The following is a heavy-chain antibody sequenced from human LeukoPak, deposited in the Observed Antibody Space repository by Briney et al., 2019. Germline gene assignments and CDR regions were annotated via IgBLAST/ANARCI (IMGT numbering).Heavy chain of an antibody. CDR1: GGTFSSYA. J-gene: IGHJ3*02. D-gene: IGHD3-16*01. CDR3: AGYGYDAFDI. V-gene: IGHV1-69*13. Sequence: ASVKVSCKASGGTFSSYAISWVRQAPGQGLEWMGGIIPIFGTANYAQKFQGRVTITADGSTSTAYMELSSLRSGDTAVYYCAGYGYDAFDIWGQGTMVTVSS. CDR2: IIPIFGTA.